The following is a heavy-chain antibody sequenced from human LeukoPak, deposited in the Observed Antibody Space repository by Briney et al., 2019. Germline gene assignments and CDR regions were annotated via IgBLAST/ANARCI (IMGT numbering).Heavy chain of an antibody. V-gene: IGHV3-7*03. D-gene: IGHD1-14*01. Sequence: GGSLRLSCAASGFTFSSFWMSWVRRAPGKGLEWVANIKQDGSEKYYVDSVKGRFSISRDNAKNSMYLQMNSLRAEDTAVYYCARESPYNGGSAEYFQHWGQGTLVTVSS. CDR3: ARESPYNGGSAEYFQH. CDR2: IKQDGSEK. J-gene: IGHJ1*01. CDR1: GFTFSSFW.